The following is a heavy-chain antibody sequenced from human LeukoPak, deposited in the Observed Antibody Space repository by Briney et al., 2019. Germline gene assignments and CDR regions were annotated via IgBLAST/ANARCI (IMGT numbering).Heavy chain of an antibody. D-gene: IGHD3-10*01. CDR2: IYHSGST. CDR1: GGSISSSNW. Sequence: SETLSLTCAVSGGSISSSNWWSWVRQPLGKGLEWIGEIYHSGSTNYNPSLKSRVTISVDKSKNQFSLKLSSVTAADTAVYYCARDWAGRGLLWFGELSYYYYGMDVWGKGTTVTVSS. J-gene: IGHJ6*04. V-gene: IGHV4-4*02. CDR3: ARDWAGRGLLWFGELSYYYYGMDV.